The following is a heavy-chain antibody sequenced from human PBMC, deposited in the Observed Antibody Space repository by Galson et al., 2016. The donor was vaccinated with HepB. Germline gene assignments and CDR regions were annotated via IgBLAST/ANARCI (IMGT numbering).Heavy chain of an antibody. D-gene: IGHD4-17*01. Sequence: SLRLSCAASGFTFSSCALNWVRQAPGKGLEWVSGINWNGGSTGYADSVKGRFTISRDNAKNSLYLQMNSLRAEDTALCYCARGMSHDYGVSADYWGQGTLVTVSS. CDR1: GFTFSSCA. J-gene: IGHJ4*02. CDR3: ARGMSHDYGVSADY. V-gene: IGHV3-20*04. CDR2: INWNGGST.